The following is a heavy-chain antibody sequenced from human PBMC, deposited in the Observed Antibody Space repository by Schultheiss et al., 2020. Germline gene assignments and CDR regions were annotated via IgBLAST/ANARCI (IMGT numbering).Heavy chain of an antibody. Sequence: SETLSLTCTVSGVSINDYYCSWIRQPPGKGLEWIGEINHSGSTNYNPSLKSRVTISVDTSKNQFSLKLSSVTAADTAMYYCAKEKNYYYKYGMDVWGQGTTVTVSS. CDR3: AKEKNYYYKYGMDV. CDR2: INHSGST. V-gene: IGHV4-34*01. J-gene: IGHJ6*02. CDR1: GVSINDYY.